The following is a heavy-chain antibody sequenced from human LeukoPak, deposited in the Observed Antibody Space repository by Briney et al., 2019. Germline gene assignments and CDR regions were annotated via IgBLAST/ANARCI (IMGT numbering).Heavy chain of an antibody. CDR2: INHSGST. V-gene: IGHV4-34*01. J-gene: IGHJ4*02. Sequence: PSETLSLTCAVYGGSFSGYYWSWIRQPPGKGLEWIGEINHSGSTNYNPSLKSRVTISVDTSKNQFSLKLSSVTAADTAVYYYARGPGEDYDFWSGYYNLRAFDYWGQGTLVTVSS. D-gene: IGHD3-3*01. CDR3: ARGPGEDYDFWSGYYNLRAFDY. CDR1: GGSFSGYY.